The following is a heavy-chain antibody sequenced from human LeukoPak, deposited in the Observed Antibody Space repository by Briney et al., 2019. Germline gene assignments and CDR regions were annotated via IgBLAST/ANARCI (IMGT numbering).Heavy chain of an antibody. J-gene: IGHJ4*02. V-gene: IGHV4-59*01. D-gene: IGHD3-22*01. CDR1: GGSISSYY. CDR3: AREDDSSGYYFNY. Sequence: SETLSLTCTVSGGSISSYYWSWIRQPPGKGLEWIGCIYYSGSTNYNPSLKSRVTISVDTSKNQFSLELSSVTAADTAVYYCAREDDSSGYYFNYWGQGTLVTVSS. CDR2: IYYSGST.